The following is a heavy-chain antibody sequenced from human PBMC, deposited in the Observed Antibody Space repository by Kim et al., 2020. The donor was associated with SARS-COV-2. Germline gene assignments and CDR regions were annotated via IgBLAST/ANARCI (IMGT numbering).Heavy chain of an antibody. D-gene: IGHD2-2*01. CDR3: AGEGYCSSTSCSAGY. Sequence: DSVKGRFTISRDNAKNSLYLQMNSLRAEDTAVYYCAGEGYCSSTSCSAGYWGQGTLVTVSS. J-gene: IGHJ4*02. V-gene: IGHV3-21*01.